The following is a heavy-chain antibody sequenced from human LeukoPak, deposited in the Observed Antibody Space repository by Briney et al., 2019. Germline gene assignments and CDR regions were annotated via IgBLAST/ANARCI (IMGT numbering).Heavy chain of an antibody. CDR2: IYHSGST. Sequence: PSETLPLTCAVSGYSISSGYYWGWIRQPPGKGLEWIGSIYHSGSTYYNPSLKSRVTISVDTSKNQFSLKLSSVTAADTAVYYCARDYFWSGYYFDYWGQGTLVTVSS. CDR3: ARDYFWSGYYFDY. CDR1: GYSISSGYY. V-gene: IGHV4-38-2*02. J-gene: IGHJ4*02. D-gene: IGHD3-3*01.